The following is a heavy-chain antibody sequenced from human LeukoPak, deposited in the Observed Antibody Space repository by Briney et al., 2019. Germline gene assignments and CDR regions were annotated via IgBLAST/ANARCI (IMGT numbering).Heavy chain of an antibody. CDR2: IYFTGIT. CDR3: ARSSGALDY. J-gene: IGHJ4*02. V-gene: IGHV4-59*01. Sequence: PSETLSLTCTVSGDSISSSYWSWIRQPPGKGLEWIGYIYFTGITNYNPSLRSRVTMSLDTSRNQFSLRLNSMTAADTAVYYCARSSGALDYWGQGALVTVSS. CDR1: GDSISSSY.